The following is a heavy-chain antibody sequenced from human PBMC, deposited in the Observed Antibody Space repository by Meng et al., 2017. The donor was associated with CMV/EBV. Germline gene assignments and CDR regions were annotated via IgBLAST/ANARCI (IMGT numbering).Heavy chain of an antibody. CDR1: GFTFSRYE. V-gene: IGHV3-48*03. J-gene: IGHJ6*02. CDR3: ARDYCSSTSCYREGDYYYYYGMDV. Sequence: GESLKISCAASGFTFSRYEMNWVRQAPGKGLEWVSYISSSGSTIYNADSVKGRFTISRDNAKNSLYLQMNSLRAEDTAVYYCARDYCSSTSCYREGDYYYYYGMDVWGQGTTVTVSS. D-gene: IGHD2-2*02. CDR2: ISSSGSTI.